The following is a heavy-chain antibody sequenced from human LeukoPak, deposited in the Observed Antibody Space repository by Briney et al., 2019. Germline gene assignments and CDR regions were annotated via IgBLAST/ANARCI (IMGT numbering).Heavy chain of an antibody. D-gene: IGHD2-2*01. V-gene: IGHV4-4*09. CDR1: GSISGYY. CDR2: IYTSGST. CDR3: ARQKCTSASCLTKNAFDI. Sequence: SETLSLTRTVSGSISGYYWSWIRQPPGKGLEWIGYIYTSGSTNYNPSLESRVTISVDTSKNQFPLDLSSVTAADTAVYYCARQKCTSASCLTKNAFDIWGQGTMVTVSS. J-gene: IGHJ3*02.